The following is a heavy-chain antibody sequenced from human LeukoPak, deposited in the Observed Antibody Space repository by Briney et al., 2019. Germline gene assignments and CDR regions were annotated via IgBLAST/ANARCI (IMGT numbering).Heavy chain of an antibody. CDR3: ARDRSYYDILTGYYTTPDAFDI. CDR2: FYVGGAT. D-gene: IGHD3-9*01. J-gene: IGHJ3*02. Sequence: PGGSLRLSCAVSGFSVTNNYMSWVRQAPGKGLEWVSVFYVGGATYYADSVKGRFTISRDNSENTLYLQMKSLRAEDTAVYYCARDRSYYDILTGYYTTPDAFDIWGQGTMVTVPS. V-gene: IGHV3-53*01. CDR1: GFSVTNNY.